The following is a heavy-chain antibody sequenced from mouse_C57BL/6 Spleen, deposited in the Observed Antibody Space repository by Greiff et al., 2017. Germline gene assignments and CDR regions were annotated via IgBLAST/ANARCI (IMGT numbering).Heavy chain of an antibody. V-gene: IGHV1-42*01. CDR3: ARWDDYGAMDY. D-gene: IGHD2-4*01. CDR1: GYSFTGYY. CDR2: INPSTGGT. J-gene: IGHJ4*01. Sequence: VQLQQSGPELVTPGASVQISCKASGYSFTGYYLNWVQQSPENSLEWIGEINPSTGGTTYNQKFKAKATLTVDKSSSTAYMQLKSLTSEDSAVYYGARWDDYGAMDYWGQGTSVTVSS.